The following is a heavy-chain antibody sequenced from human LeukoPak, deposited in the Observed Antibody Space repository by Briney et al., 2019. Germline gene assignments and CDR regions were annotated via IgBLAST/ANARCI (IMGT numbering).Heavy chain of an antibody. V-gene: IGHV3-7*01. D-gene: IGHD2-2*01. CDR2: IKQDGSEK. Sequence: GGSLRLSCAASGFTFSSYWMSWVRQAPGKGLDWVANIKQDGSEKYYVDSVKGRFTISRDNAKNSLYLQMNSLRAEDTAVYYCARDVDSDIVVPPGGDAFDIWGQGTMVTVSS. J-gene: IGHJ3*02. CDR1: GFTFSSYW. CDR3: ARDVDSDIVVPPGGDAFDI.